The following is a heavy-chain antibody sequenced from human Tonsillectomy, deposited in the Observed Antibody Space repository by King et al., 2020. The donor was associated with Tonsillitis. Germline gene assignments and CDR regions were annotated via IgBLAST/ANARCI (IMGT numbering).Heavy chain of an antibody. CDR3: ARGRHCSSTTCPPGFDY. CDR2: IHFSGST. CDR1: GGSISGHY. J-gene: IGHJ4*02. D-gene: IGHD2-2*01. V-gene: IGHV4-59*11. Sequence: QLQESGPGLVKPSETLSLTCTVSGGSISGHYWTWIRQPPGRGLEWIGFIHFSGSTNYNPSLKSRVTLSVDMSKSQLSLQLSSVTAADTAIYFCARGRHCSSTTCPPGFDYWGQGTLVTVSS.